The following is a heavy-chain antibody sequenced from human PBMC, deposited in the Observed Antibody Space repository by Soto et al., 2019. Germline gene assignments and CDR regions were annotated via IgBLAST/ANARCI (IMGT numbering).Heavy chain of an antibody. CDR1: GGSIISGGYY. CDR2: IYYSGST. D-gene: IGHD2-2*01. Sequence: PAETLSLTCTVSGGSIISGGYYFSCIRQHPWKGLEWIGYIYYSGSTYYNPSLKSRVTISVDTSKNQFSLKLSSVTAADTAVYYCARDQGGYCSSTSCRVMGRSRWFDPWGQGTLVTVSS. J-gene: IGHJ5*02. V-gene: IGHV4-31*03. CDR3: ARDQGGYCSSTSCRVMGRSRWFDP.